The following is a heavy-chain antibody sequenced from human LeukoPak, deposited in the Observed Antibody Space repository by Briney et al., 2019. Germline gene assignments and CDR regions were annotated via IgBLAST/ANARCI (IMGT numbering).Heavy chain of an antibody. D-gene: IGHD3-10*01. J-gene: IGHJ4*02. CDR3: ARSAGRYYEN. V-gene: IGHV4-34*01. Sequence: PSETLSLTCAVYGGSFSGYYWSWIRQPPGKGLEWIGEINHSGSTNYNPSLKSRVTISVDTPKNQFSLKLSSVTAADTAVYYCARSAGRYYENWGQGTLVTASS. CDR1: GGSFSGYY. CDR2: INHSGST.